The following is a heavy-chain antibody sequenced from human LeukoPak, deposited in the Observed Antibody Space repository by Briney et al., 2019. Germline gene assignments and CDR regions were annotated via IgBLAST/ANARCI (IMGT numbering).Heavy chain of an antibody. J-gene: IGHJ6*03. V-gene: IGHV3-23*01. D-gene: IGHD4-11*01. CDR1: GFTFSDYY. CDR2: ISGSGGST. Sequence: GGSLRLSCAASGFTFSDYYMSWIRQAPGKGLEWVSAISGSGGSTYYADSVKGRFTISRDNSKNTLYLQMNSLRAEDTAVYYCANDYSTYRYYYYMDVWGKGTTVTVSS. CDR3: ANDYSTYRYYYYMDV.